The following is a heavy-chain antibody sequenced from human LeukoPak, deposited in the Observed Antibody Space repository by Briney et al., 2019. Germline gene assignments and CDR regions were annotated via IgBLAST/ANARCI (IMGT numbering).Heavy chain of an antibody. Sequence: ASVKVSCKASGYTFTSCGISWVRQAPGQGLEWMGWISAYNGNTNYAQKLQGRVTMTTDTSTSTAYMELRSLRSDDTAVYYCARGEGGNWNREYYFDYWGQGTLVTVSS. D-gene: IGHD1-20*01. CDR3: ARGEGGNWNREYYFDY. V-gene: IGHV1-18*01. J-gene: IGHJ4*02. CDR2: ISAYNGNT. CDR1: GYTFTSCG.